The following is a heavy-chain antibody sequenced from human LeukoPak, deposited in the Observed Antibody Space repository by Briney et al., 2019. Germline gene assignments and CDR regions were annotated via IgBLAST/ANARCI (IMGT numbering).Heavy chain of an antibody. CDR2: IYSGGNT. CDR1: GFTVSSNY. Sequence: GGSLRLSCAASGFTVSSNYMSWVRLAPGKGLEWVSVIYSGGNTYYADSVKGRFTISRDNSKNTLYLQMNSLRAEDTAVYYCAKDFALLGYCSGGTCHAGDFWGQGTLVTVSS. J-gene: IGHJ4*02. V-gene: IGHV3-53*05. D-gene: IGHD2-15*01. CDR3: AKDFALLGYCSGGTCHAGDF.